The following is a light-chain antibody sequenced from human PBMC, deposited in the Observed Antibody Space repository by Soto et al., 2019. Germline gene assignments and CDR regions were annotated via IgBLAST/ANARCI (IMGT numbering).Light chain of an antibody. J-gene: IGKJ1*01. CDR2: GTS. V-gene: IGKV1-39*01. Sequence: DIPMTQSPSSLSASVGDSVTITCRARQNINTNLNWYQQKPGKALELMIYGTSSLQSGVPSSFSGSGSGTDLTLAISHLQPEEFAAYFCRQSYTPPRTLGLGNKVDIK. CDR3: RQSYTPPRT. CDR1: QNINTN.